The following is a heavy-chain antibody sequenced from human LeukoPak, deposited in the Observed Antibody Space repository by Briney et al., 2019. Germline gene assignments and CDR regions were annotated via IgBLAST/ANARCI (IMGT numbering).Heavy chain of an antibody. V-gene: IGHV3-11*04. Sequence: PGGSLRLSCVASGFTFNDCYMSWIRQAPGKGLEWVSYISPDDTDVDYADSLKGRFTISRDNAKNSLFLQMNSLRVEDTAVYYCARNHGDYWGQGTVVTVSS. CDR2: ISPDDTDV. J-gene: IGHJ4*02. D-gene: IGHD1-14*01. CDR1: GFTFNDCY. CDR3: ARNHGDY.